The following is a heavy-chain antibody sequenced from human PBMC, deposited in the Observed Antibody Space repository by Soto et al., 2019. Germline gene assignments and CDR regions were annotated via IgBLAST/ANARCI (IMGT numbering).Heavy chain of an antibody. J-gene: IGHJ4*02. CDR3: ARDNDFWSGYYVKEFDY. D-gene: IGHD3-3*01. CDR2: INAGNGNT. Sequence: ASVKVSCKASGYTFTSYAMHWVRQAPGQRLEWMGWINAGNGNTKYSQKFQGRVTITRDTSASTAYMELSSLRSEDTAVYYCARDNDFWSGYYVKEFDYWGQGTLVTVSS. CDR1: GYTFTSYA. V-gene: IGHV1-3*01.